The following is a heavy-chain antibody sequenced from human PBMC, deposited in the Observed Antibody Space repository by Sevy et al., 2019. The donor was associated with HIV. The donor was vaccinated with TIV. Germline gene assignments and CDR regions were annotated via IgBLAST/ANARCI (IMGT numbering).Heavy chain of an antibody. J-gene: IGHJ3*01. CDR3: TQDWVFGTTWGRVFDL. Sequence: GGSLRLSCAASGFPFSDAWMNWVRQAPGKGLEWVGLIKNENEGGTTDYAAPVKGRFTISRDDSKNTLFLQMSSLKTEETAFYYCTQDWVFGTTWGRVFDLWGKGKMVPSPQ. CDR1: GFPFSDAW. CDR2: IKNENEGGTT. D-gene: IGHD1-7*01. V-gene: IGHV3-15*01.